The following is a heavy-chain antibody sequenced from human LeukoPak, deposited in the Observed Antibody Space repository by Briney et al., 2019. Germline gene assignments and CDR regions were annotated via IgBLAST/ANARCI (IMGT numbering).Heavy chain of an antibody. Sequence: GGSLRLSCAASGFTFSSYNMHWVRQASGKGLEWLAFIRFDGGDKYYADSVKGRFTISRDNSKSTLYLQSNSLRAEDTAVYYCVKDSNWSFDYWGQGTLVTVSS. D-gene: IGHD1-1*01. CDR3: VKDSNWSFDY. V-gene: IGHV3-30*02. CDR2: IRFDGGDK. CDR1: GFTFSSYN. J-gene: IGHJ4*02.